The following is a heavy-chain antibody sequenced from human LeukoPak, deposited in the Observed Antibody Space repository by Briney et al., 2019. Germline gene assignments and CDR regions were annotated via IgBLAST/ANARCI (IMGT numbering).Heavy chain of an antibody. J-gene: IGHJ6*03. CDR1: GGSISSSSYY. Sequence: PSETLSLTCTVSGGSISSSSYYWGWIRQPPGKGLEWIGSIYYSGSTYYNPSLKSRVTISVDTSKNQFSLKLSSVTAADTAMYYCATSDGCSGGSCSTYYYYYMDVWGKGTTVNVSS. CDR2: IYYSGST. D-gene: IGHD2-15*01. CDR3: ATSDGCSGGSCSTYYYYYMDV. V-gene: IGHV4-39*07.